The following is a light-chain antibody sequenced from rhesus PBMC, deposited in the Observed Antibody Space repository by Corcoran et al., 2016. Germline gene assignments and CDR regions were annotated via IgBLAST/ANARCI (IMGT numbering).Light chain of an antibody. V-gene: IGKV2-91*01. CDR3: MQVIQLPYS. CDR1: QSLLHSNGNTY. CDR2: LVS. Sequence: DIVMTQTPLSLPVTPGEPASISCRSSQSLLHSNGNTYLYWYLQKPGQSSQLLIYLVSNRASGCPDRVSGSGSGTDFTREISRVEAEDVGVYYCMQVIQLPYSFGQGTKVEIK. J-gene: IGKJ2*01.